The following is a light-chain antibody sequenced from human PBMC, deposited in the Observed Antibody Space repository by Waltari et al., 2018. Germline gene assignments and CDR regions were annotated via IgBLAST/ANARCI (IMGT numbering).Light chain of an antibody. Sequence: QSALTQPASVSGSPGQSITISCTGTSSDVGGYNYVSWYQQHPGKAPKPMIYDVSNRPSGVSNRFSGSKSGNTASLTISGLQAEDEADYYCSSYTSRSPVVFGGGTKLTVL. V-gene: IGLV2-14*01. J-gene: IGLJ2*01. CDR2: DVS. CDR3: SSYTSRSPVV. CDR1: SSDVGGYNY.